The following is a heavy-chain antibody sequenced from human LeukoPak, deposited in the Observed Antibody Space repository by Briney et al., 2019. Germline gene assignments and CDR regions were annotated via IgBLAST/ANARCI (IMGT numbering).Heavy chain of an antibody. CDR1: GFTFSSYS. Sequence: GGSLRLSCAASGFTFSSYSMNWVRQAPGKGLEWVSSISGSGSYIYYADSVKGRFTISRDNAKNSLYLQMNSLRAEDTAVYYCARGGYYDSSGYPGDYWGQGTLVTVSS. CDR3: ARGGYYDSSGYPGDY. CDR2: ISGSGSYI. D-gene: IGHD3-22*01. V-gene: IGHV3-21*01. J-gene: IGHJ4*02.